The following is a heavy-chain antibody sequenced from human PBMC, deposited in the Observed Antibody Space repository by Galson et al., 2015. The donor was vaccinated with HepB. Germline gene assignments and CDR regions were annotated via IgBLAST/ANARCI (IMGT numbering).Heavy chain of an antibody. CDR1: GYSFTSYW. V-gene: IGHV5-10-1*01. Sequence: SGAEVKKPGESLRISCKGSGYSFTSYWISWVRQMPGKGLEWMGRIDPSDSYTNYSPSFQGHVTISADKSISTAYLQWSSLKASDTAMYYCARRMVRGVIMRYYYYGMDVWGQGTTVTVSS. CDR3: ARRMVRGVIMRYYYYGMDV. J-gene: IGHJ6*02. CDR2: IDPSDSYT. D-gene: IGHD3-10*01.